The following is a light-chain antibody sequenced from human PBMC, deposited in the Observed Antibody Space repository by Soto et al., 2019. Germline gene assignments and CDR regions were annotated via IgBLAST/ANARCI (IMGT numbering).Light chain of an antibody. CDR2: GAS. V-gene: IGKV3-15*01. Sequence: EIVMTQSPATLSVSPGERATLSCRASQSVSSNLAWYQQKPGQAPRLLIYGASTRATGIPARFSGSGSGTEFTLTLSSLQSEDFAVYYYHQYNNWPPETFGQGTKVEIK. CDR3: HQYNNWPPET. J-gene: IGKJ1*01. CDR1: QSVSSN.